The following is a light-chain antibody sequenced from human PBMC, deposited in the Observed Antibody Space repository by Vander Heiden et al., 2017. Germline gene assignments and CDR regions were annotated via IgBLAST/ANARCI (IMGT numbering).Light chain of an antibody. CDR2: WAS. CDR3: QQYYSTSWT. CDR1: QSVLYSSNNKNY. Sequence: DIVMTQSPDSLAVSLGERDTINCKSSQSVLYSSNNKNYLAWYQQKPGQPPKLLIYWASTRESGVPDRFSGSGSGTDFTLTISSLQAEDVAVYCCQQYYSTSWTFGQGTKVEIK. V-gene: IGKV4-1*01. J-gene: IGKJ1*01.